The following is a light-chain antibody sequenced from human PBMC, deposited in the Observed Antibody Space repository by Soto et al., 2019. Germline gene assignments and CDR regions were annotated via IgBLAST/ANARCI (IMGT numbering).Light chain of an antibody. CDR2: GAS. Sequence: EIVMTQSPATLSVSPGERATLSCRASQSVSSNLAWYQQKPGQAPRLLIYGASTRATGIPARFSGSGSGTEFTLTISSLQSEDCAVYYCQQYNNWLPFTFGPGTKVDIK. CDR3: QQYNNWLPFT. V-gene: IGKV3-15*01. J-gene: IGKJ3*01. CDR1: QSVSSN.